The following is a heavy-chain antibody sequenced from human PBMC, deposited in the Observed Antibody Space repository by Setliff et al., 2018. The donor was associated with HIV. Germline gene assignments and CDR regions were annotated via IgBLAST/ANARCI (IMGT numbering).Heavy chain of an antibody. Sequence: ASVKVSCKASGYTFTTYHMHWLRQAPGQGLEWMGIINPKNRSTTYAQRFQDRVTMTSDTSTNTFYMELSSLKSEDTAVYYCARVGTYSGSYRDAFDIWGQGTRVTVSS. D-gene: IGHD1-26*01. CDR1: GYTFTTYH. V-gene: IGHV1-46*01. CDR2: INPKNRST. CDR3: ARVGTYSGSYRDAFDI. J-gene: IGHJ3*02.